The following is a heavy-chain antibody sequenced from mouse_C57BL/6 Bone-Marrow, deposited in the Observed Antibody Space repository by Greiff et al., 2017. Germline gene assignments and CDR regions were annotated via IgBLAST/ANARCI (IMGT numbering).Heavy chain of an antibody. V-gene: IGHV7-1*01. CDR1: GFTFSDFY. D-gene: IGHD1-1*01. CDR2: SRNKANDYTT. Sequence: EVKLVESGGGLVQSGRSLRLSCATSGFTFSDFYMEWVRQAPGKGLEWIAASRNKANDYTTEYSASVKGRFIVSRDTSQSILYLQMNALRAEDTAIYYCARSGYYYGSSYDAMDYWGQGTSVTVSS. J-gene: IGHJ4*01. CDR3: ARSGYYYGSSYDAMDY.